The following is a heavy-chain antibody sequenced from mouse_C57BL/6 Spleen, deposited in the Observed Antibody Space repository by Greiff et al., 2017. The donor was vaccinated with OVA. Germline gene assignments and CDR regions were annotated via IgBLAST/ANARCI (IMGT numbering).Heavy chain of an antibody. CDR2: IWRGGST. V-gene: IGHV2-5*01. CDR3: AKIPIYYENAMDY. Sequence: VKLQESGPGLVQPSQSLSITCTVSGFSLTSYGVHWVRQSPGKGLEWLGVIWRGGSTDYNAAFMSRLSITKDNSKSQVFFKMNSLQADDTAIYYCAKIPIYYENAMDYWGQGTSVTVSS. J-gene: IGHJ4*01. CDR1: GFSLTSYG. D-gene: IGHD2-4*01.